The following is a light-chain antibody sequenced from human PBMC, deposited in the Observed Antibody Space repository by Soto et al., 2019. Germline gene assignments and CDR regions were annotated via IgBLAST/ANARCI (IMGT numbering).Light chain of an antibody. CDR1: QSVNSN. CDR2: GAS. J-gene: IGKJ1*01. Sequence: EMVMTQSPATLSVSPGERATLSCWASQSVNSNLAWYQQKPGQAPRLLIDGASTRATGIPARFSGSGSGTEFTLTISRLEPEDFAIYYCQQYAGSPRTFGQGTKVDIK. V-gene: IGKV3D-15*01. CDR3: QQYAGSPRT.